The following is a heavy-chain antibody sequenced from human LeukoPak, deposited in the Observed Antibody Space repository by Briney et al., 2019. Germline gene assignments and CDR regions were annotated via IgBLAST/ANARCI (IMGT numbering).Heavy chain of an antibody. D-gene: IGHD4-17*01. CDR2: IKSKTDGGTT. CDR3: TTDNGEDYGDYLLYYFDY. Sequence: GGSLRLSCALSGFSFGNAWMSWVRQAPGKWLEWVGRIKSKTDGGTTDYAAPVKGRFTISTDDSKNTLYLQMNSLKTEDTAVYYCTTDNGEDYGDYLLYYFDYWGQGTLVTVSS. V-gene: IGHV3-15*01. J-gene: IGHJ4*02. CDR1: GFSFGNAW.